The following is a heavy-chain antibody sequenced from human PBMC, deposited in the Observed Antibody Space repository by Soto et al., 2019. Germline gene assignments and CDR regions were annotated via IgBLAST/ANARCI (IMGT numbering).Heavy chain of an antibody. J-gene: IGHJ5*02. V-gene: IGHV4-59*12. Sequence: SETLSLTCTVSGGSISSAYWSWIRQPPGEGLEWIGYVYYSGSTKYNPSLKSRVTISVDTSKKQFSLNLSSVTAADTAVYYCASIYDSSGYYYGNNWFDPWGQGTLVTVSS. CDR1: GGSISSAY. CDR2: VYYSGST. D-gene: IGHD3-22*01. CDR3: ASIYDSSGYYYGNNWFDP.